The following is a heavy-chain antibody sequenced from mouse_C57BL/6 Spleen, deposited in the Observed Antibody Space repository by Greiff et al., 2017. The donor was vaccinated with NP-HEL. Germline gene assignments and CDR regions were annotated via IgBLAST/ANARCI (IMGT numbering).Heavy chain of an antibody. J-gene: IGHJ3*01. CDR3: ARPGYDGYSLFAY. CDR2: ISSGSSTI. Sequence: EVQLVESGGGLVKPGGSLKLSCAASGFTFSDYGMHWVRQAPEKGLEWVAYISSGSSTIYYADTVKGRFTISRDNANNTLFLQMTSLRSEDTAMYNCARPGYDGYSLFAYWGQGTLVTVSA. V-gene: IGHV5-17*01. D-gene: IGHD2-3*01. CDR1: GFTFSDYG.